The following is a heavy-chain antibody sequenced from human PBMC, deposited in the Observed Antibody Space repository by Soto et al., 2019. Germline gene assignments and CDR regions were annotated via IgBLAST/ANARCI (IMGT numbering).Heavy chain of an antibody. V-gene: IGHV3-23*01. CDR2: ISGSGGST. Sequence: EVQLLESGGGLVQPGGSLRLSCAASGFTFSSYAMSWVRQAPGKRLEWVSAISGSGGSTYYADSVKGRFTISRDNSKNTLYLQMNSLRAEDTAVYYCAKENRDYDFWSGSYSWYFQHWGQGTLVTVSS. CDR1: GFTFSSYA. CDR3: AKENRDYDFWSGSYSWYFQH. D-gene: IGHD3-3*01. J-gene: IGHJ1*01.